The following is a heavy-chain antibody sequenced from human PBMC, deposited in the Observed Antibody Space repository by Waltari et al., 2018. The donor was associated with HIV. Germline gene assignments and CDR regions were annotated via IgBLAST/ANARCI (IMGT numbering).Heavy chain of an antibody. CDR3: TTDRRIAVAGTGVMWWGDY. CDR2: IKSKTDGGTT. CDR1: GFTFSNAW. J-gene: IGHJ4*02. V-gene: IGHV3-15*01. Sequence: EVQLVESGGGLVKPGGSLRLSCAGSGFTFSNAWMSWVRQAPGTGLEWVGRIKSKTDGGTTDYAAPVKGRFTISRDDSKNTLYLQMNSLKTEDTAVYYCTTDRRIAVAGTGVMWWGDYWGQGTLVTVSS. D-gene: IGHD6-19*01.